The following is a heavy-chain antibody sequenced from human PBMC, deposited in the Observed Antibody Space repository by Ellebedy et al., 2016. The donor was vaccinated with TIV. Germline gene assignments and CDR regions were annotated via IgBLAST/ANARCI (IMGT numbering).Heavy chain of an antibody. J-gene: IGHJ6*02. Sequence: GGSLRLXXTGSGFSFSDFAMAWVRQPPGKGLEWVSIISSGGGTTYYADSAKGRFIISRDNSKNTLYLNMDRLTIADSAQYYCVKDSGAGIWGQGTAVNVSS. CDR2: ISSGGGTT. CDR3: VKDSGAGI. CDR1: GFSFSDFA. D-gene: IGHD4-17*01. V-gene: IGHV3-23*01.